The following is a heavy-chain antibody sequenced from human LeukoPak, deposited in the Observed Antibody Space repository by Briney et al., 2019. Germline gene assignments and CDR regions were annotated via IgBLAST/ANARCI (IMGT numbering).Heavy chain of an antibody. D-gene: IGHD6-19*01. Sequence: SGGSLRLSCAASGSTFSSYAMHWVRQAPGKGLEWVAVISYDGSNKYYADSVKGRFTISRDNSKNTLYLQMNSLRAEDTAVYYCARRSSGSFDYWGQGTLVTVSS. CDR3: ARRSSGSFDY. CDR1: GSTFSSYA. J-gene: IGHJ4*02. CDR2: ISYDGSNK. V-gene: IGHV3-30-3*01.